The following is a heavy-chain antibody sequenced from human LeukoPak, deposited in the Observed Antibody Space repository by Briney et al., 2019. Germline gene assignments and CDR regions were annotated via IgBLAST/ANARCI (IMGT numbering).Heavy chain of an antibody. Sequence: SVKVSCRASGGTFSSYTISWVRQAPGQGLEWMGRIIPILGIANYAQKFQGRVTITADKSTSTAYMELSSLRSEDTAVYYCARDSSSWYNWFDPWGQGTLVTVSS. J-gene: IGHJ5*02. CDR1: GGTFSSYT. V-gene: IGHV1-69*04. CDR3: ARDSSSWYNWFDP. CDR2: IIPILGIA. D-gene: IGHD6-13*01.